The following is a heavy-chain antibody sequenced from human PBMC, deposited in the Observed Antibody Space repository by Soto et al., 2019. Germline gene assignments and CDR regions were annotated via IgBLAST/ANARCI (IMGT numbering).Heavy chain of an antibody. CDR2: ISAYNGDT. CDR3: ARGSSSLPGFH. CDR1: GYTSTSYG. V-gene: IGHV1-18*01. J-gene: IGHJ4*02. Sequence: QVQLVQSGAEVKQPGASVKVSCKASGYTSTSYGITWVRQAPGQGLEWVGWISAYNGDTQDAQKVQGRVTMTTDTATSTAYMVLRSLKSADAAVYYCARGSSSLPGFHWGQGTLVTVSS. D-gene: IGHD6-13*01.